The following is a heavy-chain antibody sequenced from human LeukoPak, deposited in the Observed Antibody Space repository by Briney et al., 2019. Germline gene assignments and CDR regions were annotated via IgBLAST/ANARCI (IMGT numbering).Heavy chain of an antibody. CDR1: GFTFDDYA. J-gene: IGHJ6*02. V-gene: IGHV3-9*01. CDR2: ISWNSGSI. D-gene: IGHD3-16*01. CDR3: AKDRGMIRPYYGMDV. Sequence: PGGSLRLSCAASGFTFDDYAMHWVRQAPGKGLEWVSGISWNSGSIGYADSVKGRFTISRDNAKNSLYLQMNSLRAEDTALYYCAKDRGMIRPYYGMDVWGQGTTVTVSS.